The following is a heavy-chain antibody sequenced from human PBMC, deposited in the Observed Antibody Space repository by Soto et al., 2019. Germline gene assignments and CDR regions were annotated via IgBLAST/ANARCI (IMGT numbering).Heavy chain of an antibody. CDR2: IYYSGST. CDR1: GGSISSGGYY. CDR3: ARVQSYDFSYGMDV. Sequence: PSETLSLTCTVSGGSISSGGYYWSWIRQHPGKGLEWIGYIYYSGSTYYNPSLKSRVTISVDTPKNQFSLKLSSVTAADTAVYYCARVQSYDFSYGMDVWGQGTTVTVSS. J-gene: IGHJ6*02. D-gene: IGHD3-3*01. V-gene: IGHV4-31*03.